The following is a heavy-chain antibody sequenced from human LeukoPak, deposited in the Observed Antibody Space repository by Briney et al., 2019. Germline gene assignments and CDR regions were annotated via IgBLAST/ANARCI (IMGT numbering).Heavy chain of an antibody. J-gene: IGHJ5*02. CDR1: GGSFSGYY. D-gene: IGHD6-19*01. CDR3: ARRGWYLGWFDP. Sequence: SETLSLTCAAYGGSFSGYYWSWIRQPPGKGLEWIGEINHSGSTNYNPSLKSRVTISVDTSKNQFSLKLSSVTAADTAVYYCARRGWYLGWFDPWGQGTLVTVSS. CDR2: INHSGST. V-gene: IGHV4-34*01.